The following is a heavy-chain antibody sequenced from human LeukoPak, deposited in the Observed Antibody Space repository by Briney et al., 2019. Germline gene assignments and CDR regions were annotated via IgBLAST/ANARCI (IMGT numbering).Heavy chain of an antibody. Sequence: PSETLSLTCTVSGGSISSYYWSWIRQPPXXXLEWIGYIYYSGSTNYNPSLKSRVTISVDTSKNQFSLKLSSVTAADTAVYYCARHYDFYYYGMDVWGQGTTVTVSS. CDR2: IYYSGST. J-gene: IGHJ6*02. CDR3: ARHYDFYYYGMDV. CDR1: GGSISSYY. D-gene: IGHD3-3*01. V-gene: IGHV4-59*08.